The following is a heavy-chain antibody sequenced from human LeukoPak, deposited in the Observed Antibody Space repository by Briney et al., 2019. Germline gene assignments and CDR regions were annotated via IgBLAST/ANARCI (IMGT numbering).Heavy chain of an antibody. CDR1: GGSFSGYY. Sequence: SETLSLTCAAYGGSFSGYYWSWIRQPPGKGLEWIGEINHSGSTNYNPSLKSRVTISVDTSKNQFSLKLSSVTAADTAVYYCARGLGGYSSSSIYYYYYMDVWGKGTTVTVSS. D-gene: IGHD6-6*01. J-gene: IGHJ6*03. CDR3: ARGLGGYSSSSIYYYYYMDV. CDR2: INHSGST. V-gene: IGHV4-34*01.